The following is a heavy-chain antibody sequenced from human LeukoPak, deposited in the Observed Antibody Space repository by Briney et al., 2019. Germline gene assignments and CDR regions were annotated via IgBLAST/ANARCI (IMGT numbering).Heavy chain of an antibody. CDR1: GGSFSGYY. J-gene: IGHJ5*02. Sequence: PSETLSLTCAVYGGSFSGYYWSWIRQPPGKGLEWIGEINHSGSNNYNPSLKSRVTISVDTSKNQFFLKLSSVTAADTAVYYCARGRQCSSGWYGVRQGLHGLKNNWFDPWGQGTLVTVSS. D-gene: IGHD6-19*01. V-gene: IGHV4-34*01. CDR3: ARGRQCSSGWYGVRQGLHGLKNNWFDP. CDR2: INHSGSN.